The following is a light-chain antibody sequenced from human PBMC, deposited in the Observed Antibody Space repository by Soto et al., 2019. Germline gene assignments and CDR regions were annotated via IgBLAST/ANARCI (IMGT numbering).Light chain of an antibody. Sequence: QPVLTQSPSASASLGASVKLTCTLSRGHSTYAIAWHQQRPEKGPRYLMKLNSDGSHNKGDGIPDRFSGSSSGAERYLTISSLQSEDEADYYCQTWVTGPPWVFGGGTKLTVL. V-gene: IGLV4-69*01. CDR3: QTWVTGPPWV. J-gene: IGLJ3*02. CDR2: LNSDGSH. CDR1: RGHSTYA.